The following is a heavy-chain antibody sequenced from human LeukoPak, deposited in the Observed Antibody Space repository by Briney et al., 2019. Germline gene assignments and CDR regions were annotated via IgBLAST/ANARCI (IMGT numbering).Heavy chain of an antibody. D-gene: IGHD2-2*01. Sequence: PGGSLRLSCAASGFTFSTYGMSWVRQAPGKGLEWVSSISSSGGSTFYADSVKGRFTSSRDNSKNTVYLQMNSLRADDTAVYYCARDQYCRSPGCQGSGYFDYWGQGTLVTVSS. CDR1: GFTFSTYG. CDR2: ISSSGGST. J-gene: IGHJ4*02. CDR3: ARDQYCRSPGCQGSGYFDY. V-gene: IGHV3-23*01.